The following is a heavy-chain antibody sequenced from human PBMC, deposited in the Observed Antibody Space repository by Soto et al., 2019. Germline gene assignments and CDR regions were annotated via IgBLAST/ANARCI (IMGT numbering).Heavy chain of an antibody. CDR2: IYYSGST. D-gene: IGHD2-2*01. J-gene: IGHJ6*03. CDR3: ARQQYCGSSTCYDSLYYQYMDV. V-gene: IGHV4-39*01. Sequence: SETLSLTCTVSGGSISSSSYYWGWIRQPPGKGMEWIGSIYYSGSTYYNPSLNSLVTISVDTSKNHFSLNLSSVTAADTAVYFCARQQYCGSSTCYDSLYYQYMDVWGKGTMVTVSS. CDR1: GGSISSSSYY.